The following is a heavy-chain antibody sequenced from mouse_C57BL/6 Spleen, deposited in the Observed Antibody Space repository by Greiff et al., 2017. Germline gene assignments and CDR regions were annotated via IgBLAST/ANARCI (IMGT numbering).Heavy chain of an antibody. CDR2: ISNGGGST. D-gene: IGHD2-4*01. V-gene: IGHV5-12*01. CDR1: GFTFSDYY. Sequence: EVKLMESGGGLVQPGGSLKLSCAASGFTFSDYYMYWVRQTPEKRLEWVAYISNGGGSTYYPDTVKGRFTISRDNAKNTLYLQMSRLKSEDTAMYYCARHAAYDYDPYAMDYWGLGTSVTVSS. J-gene: IGHJ4*01. CDR3: ARHAAYDYDPYAMDY.